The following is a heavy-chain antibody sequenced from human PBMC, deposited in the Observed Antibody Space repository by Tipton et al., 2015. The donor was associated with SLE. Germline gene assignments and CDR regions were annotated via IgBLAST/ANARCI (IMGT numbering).Heavy chain of an antibody. CDR3: ARLIVGAGKWFDP. CDR1: GGSISSGGYY. V-gene: IGHV4-31*03. Sequence: TLSLTCTVSGGSISSGGYYWSWIRQHPGKGLEWIGYIYYSGSTYYNPSLKSRVTISVDTSKNQFSLKLSSVTAADTAVYYCARLIVGAGKWFDPWGQGTLVTVSS. J-gene: IGHJ5*02. CDR2: IYYSGST. D-gene: IGHD1-26*01.